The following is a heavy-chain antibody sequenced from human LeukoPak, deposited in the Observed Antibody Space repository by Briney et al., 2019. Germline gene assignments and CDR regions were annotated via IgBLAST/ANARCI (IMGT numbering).Heavy chain of an antibody. J-gene: IGHJ2*01. D-gene: IGHD1-7*01. V-gene: IGHV3-7*01. CDR2: IKQDGSEK. CDR1: GFTFSSYW. CDR3: ARGPDPNWNYPLGMYWYFDL. Sequence: GGSLRLSCAASGFTFSSYWMSWVRQAPGKGLEWVANIKQDGSEKYYVGSVKGRFTISRDNAKNSLYLQMNSLRAEDTAVYYCARGPDPNWNYPLGMYWYFDLWGRGTLVTVSS.